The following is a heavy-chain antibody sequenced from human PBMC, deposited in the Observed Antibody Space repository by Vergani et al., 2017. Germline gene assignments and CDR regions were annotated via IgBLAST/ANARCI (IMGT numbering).Heavy chain of an antibody. CDR1: GFSLNTRGVS. CDR2: IYWNDDQ. J-gene: IGHJ6*03. D-gene: IGHD1-7*01. Sequence: QITLKESGPTLVKPTQTLTLTCTFSGFSLNTRGVSVAWIRQPPGKALDWLALIYWNDDQHYSPSLNNRVTITKDTSKNQVVLTITNMDYVDTGTYSCVYRKTECGTTGCFYPFYYYYYMDVWGKGTTVTVSS. CDR3: VYRKTECGTTGCFYPFYYYYYMDV. V-gene: IGHV2-5*04.